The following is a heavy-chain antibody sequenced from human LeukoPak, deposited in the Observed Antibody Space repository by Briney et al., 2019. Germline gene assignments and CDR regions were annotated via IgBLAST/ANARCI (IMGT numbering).Heavy chain of an antibody. J-gene: IGHJ3*02. CDR2: IYTSGST. D-gene: IGHD7-27*01. V-gene: IGHV4-59*10. CDR1: GGSFSGYY. CDR3: ARRVSGYWGAFDI. Sequence: SETLSLTCAVYGGSFSGYYWSWIRQPAGKGLEWIGRIYTSGSTNYNPSLKSRVTMSVDTSKNQFSLELSSVTAADTAVYYCARRVSGYWGAFDIWGQGTMVTVSS.